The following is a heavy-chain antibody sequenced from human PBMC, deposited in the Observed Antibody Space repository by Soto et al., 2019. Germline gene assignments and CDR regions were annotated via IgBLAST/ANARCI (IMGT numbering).Heavy chain of an antibody. J-gene: IGHJ6*02. D-gene: IGHD3-16*01. Sequence: PSETLSLTCTVSGDSISSGNKYWSWIRQPPGKGLEWIGYIFSSGTTYYNPSLKSRLTMSLDASQNQFSLKLNSLTDADTAVYFCARVPSPFDYYYDTDVWGQVPTVTVSS. CDR1: GDSISSGNKY. V-gene: IGHV4-30-4*01. CDR3: ARVPSPFDYYYDTDV. CDR2: IFSSGTT.